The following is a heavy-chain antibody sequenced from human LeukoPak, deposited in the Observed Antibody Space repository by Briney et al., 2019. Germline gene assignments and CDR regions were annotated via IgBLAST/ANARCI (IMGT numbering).Heavy chain of an antibody. J-gene: IGHJ4*02. CDR3: ARHGRHNFDY. CDR2: IKEDGSEK. D-gene: IGHD5-24*01. Sequence: GGSLRLSCAASGLTFSNYWMSWVRQAPGKGLEWVANIKEDGSEKYYGDSVRGRFTISRDNAESSLNLQMSSLGADDTAVYYCARHGRHNFDYWGQGTLVTVSS. CDR1: GLTFSNYW. V-gene: IGHV3-7*01.